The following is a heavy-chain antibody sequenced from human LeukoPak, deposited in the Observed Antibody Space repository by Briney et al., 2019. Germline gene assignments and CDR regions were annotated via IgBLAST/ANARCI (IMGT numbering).Heavy chain of an antibody. CDR2: ISPSGGIT. CDR3: AKDLTTAGCLALLDY. J-gene: IGHJ4*02. V-gene: IGHV3-23*01. CDR1: GFTFSSHG. D-gene: IGHD1-1*01. Sequence: GGSLRLSCAASGFTFSSHGMNWVRQAPGKGLGWVSGISPSGGITYYTDSVKGRFTISRDNSKNTLYLQMNSLRAEDTAVYYCAKDLTTAGCLALLDYWGQGTLVTVSS.